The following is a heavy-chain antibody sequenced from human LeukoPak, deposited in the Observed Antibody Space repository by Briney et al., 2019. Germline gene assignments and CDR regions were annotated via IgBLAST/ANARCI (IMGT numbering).Heavy chain of an antibody. V-gene: IGHV4-34*01. D-gene: IGHD2-2*01. J-gene: IGHJ4*02. CDR2: INHSGST. CDR1: GGSFSGYY. CDR3: ARLKGPAARIDY. Sequence: PSETLSLTCAVYGGSFSGYYWSWIRQPPGKGLEWIGEINHSGSTNYNPSLKSRVTISVDTSKNQFSLKLSSVTAADTAVYYCARLKGPAARIDYWGQGTLVTVSS.